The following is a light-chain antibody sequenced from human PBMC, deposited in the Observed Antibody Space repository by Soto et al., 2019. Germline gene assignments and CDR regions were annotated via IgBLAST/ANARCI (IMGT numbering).Light chain of an antibody. J-gene: IGLJ3*02. Sequence: QLVLTQSSSASASLGSSVKLTCTLSSGHSSYIIAWHQQQPGKAPRYLMKLEGSGSYNKGSGVPDRFSGSSSGADRYLTISTLQFEDEADYYCGTWDSNSWVFGGGTKLTVL. CDR3: GTWDSNSWV. CDR1: SGHSSYI. V-gene: IGLV4-60*02. CDR2: LEGSGSY.